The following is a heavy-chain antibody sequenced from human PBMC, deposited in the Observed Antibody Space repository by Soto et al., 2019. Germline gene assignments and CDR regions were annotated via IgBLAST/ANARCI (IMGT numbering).Heavy chain of an antibody. V-gene: IGHV3-30*18. CDR1: GFTFSSYG. CDR2: ISYDGSNK. CDR3: AKVSSSSGYYYYGMDV. Sequence: SVRLSCAASGFTFSSYGMHWVRQAPGKGLEWVAVISYDGSNKYYADSVKGRFTISRDNSKNTLYLQMNSLRAEDTAVYYCAKVSSSSGYYYYGMDVWGQGTTVTVSS. D-gene: IGHD6-6*01. J-gene: IGHJ6*02.